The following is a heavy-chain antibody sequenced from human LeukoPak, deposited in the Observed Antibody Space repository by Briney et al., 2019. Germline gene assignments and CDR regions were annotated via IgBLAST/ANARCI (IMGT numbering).Heavy chain of an antibody. CDR1: GYSFTSYW. D-gene: IGHD3-3*01. J-gene: IGHJ4*02. Sequence: GESLKISCKGSGYSFTSYWIGWVRQMPGKGLEWMGIIYPGDSDTRYSPSFQRQVTISADKSISTAYLQRSSLKASDTAMYYCARHMGTYYDFWSGYSVPDYWGQGTLVTVSS. CDR2: IYPGDSDT. V-gene: IGHV5-51*01. CDR3: ARHMGTYYDFWSGYSVPDY.